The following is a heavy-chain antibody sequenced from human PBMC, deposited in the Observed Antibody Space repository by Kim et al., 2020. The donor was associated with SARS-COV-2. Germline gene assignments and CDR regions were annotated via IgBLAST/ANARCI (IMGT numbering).Heavy chain of an antibody. Sequence: SETLSLTCTVSGDSMSDYYWTWIRQSPGKGLQFIASIYYTINANYHPSLRSRATISVDTSKSQLLLRLTSVTAADTAIYYCARARRGTTTFFDYWGQGS. D-gene: IGHD4-17*01. CDR3: ARARRGTTTFFDY. CDR2: IYYTINA. CDR1: GDSMSDYY. J-gene: IGHJ4*01. V-gene: IGHV4-59*01.